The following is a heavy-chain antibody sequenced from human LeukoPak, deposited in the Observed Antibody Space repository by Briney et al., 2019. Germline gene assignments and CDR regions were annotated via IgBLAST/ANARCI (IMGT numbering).Heavy chain of an antibody. V-gene: IGHV3-48*03. J-gene: IGHJ4*02. CDR1: GFTFSIYE. CDR3: ARELYYYDTRGDY. Sequence: GGSLRLSCAASGFTFSIYEMNWVRQAPGEGLEWVSYISSSGDTIYYADSVKGRFTISRDNAKNSLYLQMNSLRAEDTAVYYCARELYYYDTRGDYWGQGTLVTVSS. CDR2: ISSSGDTI. D-gene: IGHD3-22*01.